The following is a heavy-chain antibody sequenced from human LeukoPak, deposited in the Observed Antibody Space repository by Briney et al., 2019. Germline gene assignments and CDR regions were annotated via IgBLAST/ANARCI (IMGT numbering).Heavy chain of an antibody. Sequence: SQTLSLTCTVSGGSISSGDYYWSSSRQSPGKGREGIGYIYYSGRTYYHPSLKSRATISADTSKHHFSPNVSSVTAADTAVYYCARDVPRRSASNYFDYWGQGTLVTVSS. CDR2: IYYSGRT. CDR1: GGSISSGDYY. D-gene: IGHD2-15*01. V-gene: IGHV4-30-4*01. CDR3: ARDVPRRSASNYFDY. J-gene: IGHJ4*02.